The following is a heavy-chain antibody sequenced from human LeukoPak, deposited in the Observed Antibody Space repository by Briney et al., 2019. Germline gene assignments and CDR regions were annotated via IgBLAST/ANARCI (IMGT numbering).Heavy chain of an antibody. V-gene: IGHV3-74*01. CDR2: IKSDGSSS. J-gene: IGHJ4*02. D-gene: IGHD4-23*01. CDR3: VRDLDLGGYSSFEY. CDR1: GFTFSSYFW. Sequence: VGCLRLSCAASGFTFSSYFWMHWVRQAPGKGLVWVSRIKSDGSSSTYADSVKGRFTISRDSAKNSLYLQMNTLRAEDTAVYYCVRDLDLGGYSSFEYWGQGTLVTVSS.